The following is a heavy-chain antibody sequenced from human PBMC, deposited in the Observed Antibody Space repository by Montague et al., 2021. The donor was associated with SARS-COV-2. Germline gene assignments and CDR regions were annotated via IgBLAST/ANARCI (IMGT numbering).Heavy chain of an antibody. J-gene: IGHJ6*02. CDR1: GGSIRNYY. Sequence: SETLSLTCAVSGGSIRNYYWSWIRQPPGRGLEWIGYIYDSGSTDYNPSLKSRVTILVDTSKNQFSLKLSSVTAADTAVYYCAGQTAYYYYRLDVWGQGTPATVSS. D-gene: IGHD6-25*01. CDR3: AGQTAYYYYRLDV. V-gene: IGHV4-59*08. CDR2: IYDSGST.